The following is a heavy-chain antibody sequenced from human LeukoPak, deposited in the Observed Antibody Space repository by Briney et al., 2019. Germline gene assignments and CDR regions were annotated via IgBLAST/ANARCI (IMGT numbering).Heavy chain of an antibody. Sequence: SETLSLTCTVSGGSISSSSYYWGWIRQPPGKGLEWIGSIYYSGSTYYNPSLKSRVTISVDTSKNQFSLKLSSVTAADTAVYYCARVKGYSSRWYDSDYYYYMDVWGKGTTVTVSS. CDR2: IYYSGST. CDR1: GGSISSSSYY. CDR3: ARVKGYSSRWYDSDYYYYMDV. D-gene: IGHD6-13*01. J-gene: IGHJ6*03. V-gene: IGHV4-39*07.